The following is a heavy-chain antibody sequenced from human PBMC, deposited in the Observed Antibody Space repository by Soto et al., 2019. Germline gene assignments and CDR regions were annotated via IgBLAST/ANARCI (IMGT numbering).Heavy chain of an antibody. CDR3: ARHPERIAQIGWFDP. Sequence: PGGSLRLSCAASGFTFSSYSMNWVRHAPGKGLEWVSYISSSSSTIYYADSVKGRFTISRDNAKNSLYLQMNSLRAEDTAVYYCARHPERIAQIGWFDPWGQGTLVTVSA. J-gene: IGHJ5*02. D-gene: IGHD6-13*01. CDR1: GFTFSSYS. CDR2: ISSSSSTI. V-gene: IGHV3-48*01.